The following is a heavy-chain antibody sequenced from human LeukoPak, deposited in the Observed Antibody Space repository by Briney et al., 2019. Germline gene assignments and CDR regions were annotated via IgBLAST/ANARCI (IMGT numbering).Heavy chain of an antibody. CDR2: IYHSGSP. CDR3: ARVNINNWHSCDY. J-gene: IGHJ4*02. V-gene: IGHV4-4*02. D-gene: IGHD1-1*01. CDR1: GGSISSNNW. Sequence: SETLSLTCAVSGGSISSNNWWGWARQPPGQGLEWIGEIYHSGSPNYNPSLKSRVTISVDKSRNHFSLNLSSVTAADTAVYYCARVNINNWHSCDYWGQGTLVTVSS.